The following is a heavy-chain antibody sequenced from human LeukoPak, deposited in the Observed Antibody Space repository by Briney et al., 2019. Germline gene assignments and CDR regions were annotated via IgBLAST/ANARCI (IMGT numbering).Heavy chain of an antibody. CDR2: INPSGGST. CDR1: GYTFTSYY. CDR3: ARDDYYGSGSYYNPYGMDV. Sequence: ASVKVSCKASGYTFTSYYMHWVRQAPGQGLEWMGIINPSGGSTSYAQKFQGRVTMTRDTYTSTVYMELSSLRYEDTDVYYCARDDYYGSGSYYNPYGMDVWGQGTTVTVSS. V-gene: IGHV1-46*01. J-gene: IGHJ6*02. D-gene: IGHD3-10*01.